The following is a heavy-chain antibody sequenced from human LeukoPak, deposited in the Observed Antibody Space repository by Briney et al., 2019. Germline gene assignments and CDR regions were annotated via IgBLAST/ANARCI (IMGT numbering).Heavy chain of an antibody. Sequence: SQTLSLTCAISGDSVSSNSASWNWIRQSPSRGLEWLGRTYYRSRWYNEYAVSVKSRITINPDTSKNQFSLQLSSVTPEDTAVYYCARDPGHTHGHAFDYWGQGTLVTVSS. CDR3: ARDPGHTHGHAFDY. V-gene: IGHV6-1*01. CDR1: GDSVSSNSAS. D-gene: IGHD2-8*01. J-gene: IGHJ4*02. CDR2: TYYRSRWYN.